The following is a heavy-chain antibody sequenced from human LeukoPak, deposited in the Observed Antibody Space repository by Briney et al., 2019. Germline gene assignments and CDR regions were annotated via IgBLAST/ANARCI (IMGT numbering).Heavy chain of an antibody. CDR1: GFTFSSYA. CDR3: TTAPLFGELYY. J-gene: IGHJ4*02. CDR2: IKSKTDGGTT. V-gene: IGHV3-15*01. D-gene: IGHD3-10*01. Sequence: GGSLRLSCAASGFTFSSYAMHWVRQAPGKGLEWVGRIKSKTDGGTTDYAAPVKGRFTISRDDSKNTLYLQMNSLKTEDTAVYYCTTAPLFGELYYWGQGTLVTVSS.